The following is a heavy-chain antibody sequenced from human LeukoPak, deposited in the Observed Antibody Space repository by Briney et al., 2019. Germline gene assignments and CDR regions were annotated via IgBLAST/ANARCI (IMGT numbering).Heavy chain of an antibody. D-gene: IGHD3-10*01. CDR2: IIPILGIA. Sequence: SVKVSCTASGGTFSSYAISWVRQAPGQGLEWMGRIIPILGIANYAQKFQGRVTITADKSTSTAYMELRSLRSEDTAVYYCARIGDYGSGSEGFDPWGQGTLVTVSS. CDR1: GGTFSSYA. CDR3: ARIGDYGSGSEGFDP. J-gene: IGHJ5*02. V-gene: IGHV1-69*04.